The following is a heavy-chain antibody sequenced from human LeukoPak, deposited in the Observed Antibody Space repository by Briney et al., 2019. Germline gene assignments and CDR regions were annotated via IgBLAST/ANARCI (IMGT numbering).Heavy chain of an antibody. CDR3: ARATPHFDY. J-gene: IGHJ4*02. Sequence: GGSLRLSCAASGFSFSSYWMSWVRQAPGKGLEWVANIKQDGSERYFMDSVKGRFTISRDNARNSLYLQINSLRVDDTAVYYCARATPHFDYWGQGTPLTVSS. CDR1: GFSFSSYW. V-gene: IGHV3-7*03. CDR2: IKQDGSER.